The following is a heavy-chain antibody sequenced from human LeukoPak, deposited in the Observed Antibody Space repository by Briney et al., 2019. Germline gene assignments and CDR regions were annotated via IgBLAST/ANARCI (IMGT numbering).Heavy chain of an antibody. J-gene: IGHJ3*02. CDR1: GGTFSSYA. D-gene: IGHD6-13*01. V-gene: IGHV1-69*05. CDR2: IIPIFGTA. Sequence: SVKVSCKASGGTFSSYAISWVRQAPGQGLEWMGGIIPIFGTANYAQKFQGRVTITTDESTSTAYMELSSLRSEDTAVYYCAREDVFSNLQYSSSQGQGNPPRGSAFDIWGQGTMVTVSS. CDR3: AREDVFSNLQYSSSQGQGNPPRGSAFDI.